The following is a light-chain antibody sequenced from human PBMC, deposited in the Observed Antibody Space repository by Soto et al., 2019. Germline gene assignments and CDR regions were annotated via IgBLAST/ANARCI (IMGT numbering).Light chain of an antibody. V-gene: IGLV2-11*01. CDR3: CSYAGSYSHV. J-gene: IGLJ1*01. CDR2: AVS. CDR1: SSDVGGYNY. Sequence: QSALTQPRSVSGSPGQSFTISCTGTSSDVGGYNYVSWYQQHPGKAPKLMIYAVSKRPSGVPDRFSGSKSGNTASLTISGLQAEDEDDYYCCSYAGSYSHVFGTGTKVTVL.